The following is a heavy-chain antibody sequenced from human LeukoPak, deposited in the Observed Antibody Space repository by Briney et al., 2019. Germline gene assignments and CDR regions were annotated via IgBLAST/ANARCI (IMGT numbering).Heavy chain of an antibody. CDR3: ARTITGALDY. CDR2: INPNSGDT. V-gene: IGHV1-2*02. D-gene: IGHD1-20*01. J-gene: IGHJ4*02. Sequence: GASVKVSCKASGYTFTGYYIHWVRQAPGQGLEWMGWINPNSGDTDSAQKFQGRVSMTRDTSISTANMELSRLRSDDTAVYYCARTITGALDYWGQGTLVTVSS. CDR1: GYTFTGYY.